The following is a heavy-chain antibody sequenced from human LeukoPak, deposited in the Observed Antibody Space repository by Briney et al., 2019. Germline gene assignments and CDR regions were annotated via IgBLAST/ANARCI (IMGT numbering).Heavy chain of an antibody. CDR3: AKVQKVILVYVTTFDY. J-gene: IGHJ4*02. Sequence: GGSLRLSCVASGFTFDDYAMHWVRQAPGKGLEWVSLISGDGGNTYYTDSVRGRFTISRDNSKNSLYLQMNSLRPEDTALYYCAKVQKVILVYVTTFDYWGQGTLVTVSS. CDR1: GFTFDDYA. V-gene: IGHV3-43*02. CDR2: ISGDGGNT. D-gene: IGHD2-8*01.